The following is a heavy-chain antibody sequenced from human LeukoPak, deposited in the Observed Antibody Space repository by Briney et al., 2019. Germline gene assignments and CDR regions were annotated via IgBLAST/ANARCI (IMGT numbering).Heavy chain of an antibody. CDR1: GFTFSSYA. CDR2: ISYDGSNK. Sequence: GGSLRLSCAASGFTFSSYAMHWVRQAPGKGLEWVAVISYDGSNKYYADSVKGRFTISRDNSKNTLYLQMNSLRAEDTAVYYCARDGRPQDRKPEAHSTLLRPGWFDPWGQGTLVTVSS. J-gene: IGHJ5*02. CDR3: ARDGRPQDRKPEAHSTLLRPGWFDP. D-gene: IGHD3-22*01. V-gene: IGHV3-30-3*01.